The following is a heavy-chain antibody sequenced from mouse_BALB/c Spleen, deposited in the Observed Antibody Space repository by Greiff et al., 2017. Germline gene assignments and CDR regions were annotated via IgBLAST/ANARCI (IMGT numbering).Heavy chain of an antibody. J-gene: IGHJ3*01. CDR2: ISDGGSYT. D-gene: IGHD2-10*02. V-gene: IGHV5-4*02. CDR3: ARDSYGKGAWFAY. Sequence: DVKLVESGGGLVKPGGSLKLSCAASGFTFSDYYMYWVRQTPEKRLEWVATISDGGSYTYYPDSVKGRFTISRDNAKNNLYLQMSSLKSEDTAMYYCARDSYGKGAWFAYWGQGTLVTVSA. CDR1: GFTFSDYY.